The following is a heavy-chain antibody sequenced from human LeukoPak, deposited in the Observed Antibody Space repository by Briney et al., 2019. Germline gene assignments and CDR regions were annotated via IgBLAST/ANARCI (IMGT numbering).Heavy chain of an antibody. CDR3: ARAHRSRAFDY. Sequence: GGSLRLSCAASGLTFSNYWMSWVRQAPGRGLEWVANIKQDGSEKYFLDSVKGRFTISRDNAKNSLYLQMNSPRAEDTAVYYCARAHRSRAFDYWGQGTLVTVSS. D-gene: IGHD1-14*01. V-gene: IGHV3-7*01. CDR2: IKQDGSEK. J-gene: IGHJ4*02. CDR1: GLTFSNYW.